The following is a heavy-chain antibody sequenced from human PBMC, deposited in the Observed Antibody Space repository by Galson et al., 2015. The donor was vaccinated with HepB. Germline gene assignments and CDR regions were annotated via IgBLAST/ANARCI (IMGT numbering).Heavy chain of an antibody. J-gene: IGHJ4*02. Sequence: SLRLSCAASGFTFSSYSMNWVRQAPGKGLEWVSYISSSSSTIYYADSVKGRSTISRDNAKNSLYLQMNSLRDEDTAVYYCASPLGYSSGCSDYWGQGTLVTVSS. D-gene: IGHD6-19*01. CDR2: ISSSSSTI. CDR1: GFTFSSYS. V-gene: IGHV3-48*02. CDR3: ASPLGYSSGCSDY.